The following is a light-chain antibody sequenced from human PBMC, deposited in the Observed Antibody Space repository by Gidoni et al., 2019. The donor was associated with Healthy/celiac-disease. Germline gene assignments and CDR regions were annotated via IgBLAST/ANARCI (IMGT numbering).Light chain of an antibody. Sequence: QSALTHPASVSGSPGQSVTISCTGTSSDVGGYTYVSWYQQHPGKAPKLMIYDVSNRPSGVSNRFSGSKAGNTASLTISGLQAEDEADYYCSSHTSSSTFSVVFGGGTKLTGL. CDR3: SSHTSSSTFSVV. CDR2: DVS. CDR1: SSDVGGYTY. V-gene: IGLV2-14*03. J-gene: IGLJ2*01.